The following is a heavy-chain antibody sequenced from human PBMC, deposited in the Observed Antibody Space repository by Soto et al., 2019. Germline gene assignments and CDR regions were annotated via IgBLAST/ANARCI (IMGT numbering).Heavy chain of an antibody. CDR1: RLTFSSHG. J-gene: IGHJ4*01. D-gene: IGHD5-12*01. V-gene: IGHV3-23*01. Sequence: EVQLLESGGGLVQPGGSLRLSCAASRLTFSSHGMSWVRQAPGKGLDWVSNISGSGTSTYYADSVRGRFNISRDNSKNTLYLEMNSLRADDTAVYYGATGGWLRHNDNWGHGTLVTVSS. CDR2: ISGSGTST. CDR3: ATGGWLRHNDN.